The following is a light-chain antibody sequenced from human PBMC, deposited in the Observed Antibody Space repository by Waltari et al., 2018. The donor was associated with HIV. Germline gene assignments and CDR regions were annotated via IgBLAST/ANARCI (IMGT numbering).Light chain of an antibody. V-gene: IGLV3-1*01. CDR2: QDR. Sequence: SYELTQPPPVSVSPGQEASITCPGDKLGDKYACWYQQKPGQSPLLVIYQDRKRPSSIPERFSGSNSGNTATLTISGTQAMDEADYYCQAWDSSTDYVFGTGTKVTVL. J-gene: IGLJ1*01. CDR1: KLGDKY. CDR3: QAWDSSTDYV.